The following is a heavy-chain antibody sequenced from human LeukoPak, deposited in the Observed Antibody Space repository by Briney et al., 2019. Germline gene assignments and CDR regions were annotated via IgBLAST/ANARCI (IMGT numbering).Heavy chain of an antibody. D-gene: IGHD3-10*01. J-gene: IGHJ4*02. Sequence: GGSLRLSCAASGFTFSSYAMTWVRQAPGKGPEWVSGITGSSGGTYYADSVKGRFTISRDNSKTTLYLQMNSLRAEDTAVYYCAKLIRGSSFYFDYWGQGALVTVSS. CDR1: GFTFSSYA. CDR2: ITGSSGGT. CDR3: AKLIRGSSFYFDY. V-gene: IGHV3-23*01.